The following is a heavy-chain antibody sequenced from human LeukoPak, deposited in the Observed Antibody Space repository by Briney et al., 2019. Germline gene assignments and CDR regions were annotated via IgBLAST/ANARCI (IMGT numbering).Heavy chain of an antibody. J-gene: IGHJ3*02. CDR2: ISYDGSNK. Sequence: GGSLRLSCAASGFTFSSYGMHWVRQAPGKGLEWVAVISYDGSNKYYADSVKGRFTISRDNSKNTLYLQMNSLRAEDTAVYYCANLRSGSRRPHDAFDIWGQGTMVTVSS. D-gene: IGHD3-10*01. CDR3: ANLRSGSRRPHDAFDI. V-gene: IGHV3-30*18. CDR1: GFTFSSYG.